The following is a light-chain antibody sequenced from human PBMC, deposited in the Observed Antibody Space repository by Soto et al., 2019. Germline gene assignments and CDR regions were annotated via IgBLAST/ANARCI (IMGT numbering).Light chain of an antibody. J-gene: IGKJ1*01. Sequence: EIVLTQSTGTLSLSPGERATLFCRASQSVSNNYLAWYQQKPGQAPRLLIYGASNRATGIPDRFSGSGSGTDFTLTISRLEPEDFAVYYCQQYGSSGTFGQGTKVDIK. CDR2: GAS. CDR1: QSVSNNY. CDR3: QQYGSSGT. V-gene: IGKV3-20*01.